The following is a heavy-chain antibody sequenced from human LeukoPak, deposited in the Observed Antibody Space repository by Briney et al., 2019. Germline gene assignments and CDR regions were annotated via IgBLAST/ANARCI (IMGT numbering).Heavy chain of an antibody. D-gene: IGHD6-19*01. CDR3: AKDLWGGVEVAGTDAFDI. V-gene: IGHV3-7*01. CDR2: IKQDGSEK. Sequence: PGGSLRLSCAASGFTFSSYWMSWVRQAPGKGLEWVANIKQDGSEKYYVDSVKGRFTISRDNAKNSLYLQMNSLRAEDTAVYYCAKDLWGGVEVAGTDAFDIWGQGTMVTVSS. CDR1: GFTFSSYW. J-gene: IGHJ3*02.